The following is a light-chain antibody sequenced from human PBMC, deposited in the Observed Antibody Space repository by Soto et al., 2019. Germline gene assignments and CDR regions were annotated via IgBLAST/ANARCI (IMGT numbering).Light chain of an antibody. Sequence: DIQMTQSPSTLSASVGDRVTITCRASRSISNWLAWYQQRPGIAPKLLIFDASILQSGVPSRFRGSGSGTEFTLSISRLQTDDFATYYCQQYGSFSPITFGGGPKVEI. CDR3: QQYGSFSPIT. J-gene: IGKJ4*01. CDR2: DAS. CDR1: RSISNW. V-gene: IGKV1-5*01.